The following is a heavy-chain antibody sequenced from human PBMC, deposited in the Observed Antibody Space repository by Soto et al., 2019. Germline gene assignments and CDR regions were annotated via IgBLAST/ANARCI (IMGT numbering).Heavy chain of an antibody. Sequence: GASVKVSCKASGFTFTSSAVQWVRQACGQRLEWIGWIVVGSGNTNYAQKFQERVTITRDMSTSTAYMELSSLRSEDTAVYYCATQSVAAGYYYYGMDVWGQGTTVTVSS. V-gene: IGHV1-58*01. D-gene: IGHD6-19*01. CDR3: ATQSVAAGYYYYGMDV. CDR1: GFTFTSSA. J-gene: IGHJ6*02. CDR2: IVVGSGNT.